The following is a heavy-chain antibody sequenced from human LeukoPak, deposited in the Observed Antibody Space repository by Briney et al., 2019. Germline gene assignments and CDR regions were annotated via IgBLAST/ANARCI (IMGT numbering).Heavy chain of an antibody. D-gene: IGHD6-19*01. CDR1: VHTFTSYD. CDR3: ASRVAVAGRYEVFDY. Sequence: APVKVSCKASVHTFTSYDINWVRQATGQGLEWMGWMNPNSGNTGYAQKFQGRVTMTRNTSISTAYMELSSLRSEDTAVYYCASRVAVAGRYEVFDYWGQGTLVTVSS. CDR2: MNPNSGNT. J-gene: IGHJ4*02. V-gene: IGHV1-8*01.